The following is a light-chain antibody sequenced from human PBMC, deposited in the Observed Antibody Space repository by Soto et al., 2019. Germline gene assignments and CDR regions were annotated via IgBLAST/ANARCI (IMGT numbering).Light chain of an antibody. CDR3: QKYNNWPPWT. Sequence: EVVMTQSPATLSVSPGERATLSCRASQSISSDLAWYQQKPGQAPRLLIYGASTRASDIPARFSGSGSGTEFTLTISSLQSEDFAVYYCQKYNNWPPWTFGQGTKV. J-gene: IGKJ1*01. V-gene: IGKV3-15*01. CDR1: QSISSD. CDR2: GAS.